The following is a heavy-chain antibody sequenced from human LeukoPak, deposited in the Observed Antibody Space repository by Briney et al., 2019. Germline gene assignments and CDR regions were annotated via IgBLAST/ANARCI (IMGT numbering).Heavy chain of an antibody. J-gene: IGHJ4*02. CDR2: ISGSGGST. CDR3: AKNLYVDIVAPSDY. V-gene: IGHV3-23*01. D-gene: IGHD5-12*01. Sequence: GGSLRLSCAASNFMFSNYAMSWVRQAPGKGLEWVSAISGSGGSTYYADSVKGWFTISRDNSKNTLYLQMNSLRAEDTAVYYCAKNLYVDIVAPSDYWGQGTLVTVSS. CDR1: NFMFSNYA.